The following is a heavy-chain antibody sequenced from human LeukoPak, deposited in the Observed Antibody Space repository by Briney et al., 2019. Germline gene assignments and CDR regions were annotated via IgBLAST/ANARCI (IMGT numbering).Heavy chain of an antibody. D-gene: IGHD2-15*01. CDR2: INHSGST. Sequence: SETLSLTCAVYGGSFSGYYWSWIRQPPGKGLEWIGEINHSGSTNYNPSIKSRVTISVDTSKNQFPLKLSSVNAAATAVYYCVRGRVIGCSGGSCPDFDYWGQGTLVTVSS. J-gene: IGHJ4*02. CDR3: VRGRVIGCSGGSCPDFDY. V-gene: IGHV4-34*01. CDR1: GGSFSGYY.